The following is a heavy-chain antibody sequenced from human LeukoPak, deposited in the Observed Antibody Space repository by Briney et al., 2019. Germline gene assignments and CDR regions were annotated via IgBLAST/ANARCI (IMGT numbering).Heavy chain of an antibody. CDR3: AKDRSYGSGSYAFDY. J-gene: IGHJ4*02. D-gene: IGHD3-10*01. Sequence: GRSLRLSCAASGFTFDDYAMHWVRQAPGKGLEWVSGISWNSGSIGYADSVKGRFTISRDNAKNSLYLQMNSLRAEDTALYYCAKDRSYGSGSYAFDYWGQGTLVTVSS. CDR1: GFTFDDYA. V-gene: IGHV3-9*01. CDR2: ISWNSGSI.